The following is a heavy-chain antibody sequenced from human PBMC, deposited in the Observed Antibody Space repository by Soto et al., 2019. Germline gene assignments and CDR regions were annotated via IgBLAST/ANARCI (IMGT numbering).Heavy chain of an antibody. CDR2: IIPIFGTA. D-gene: IGHD3-10*01. CDR1: GGTFSSYA. Sequence: QVQLVQSGAEVKKPGSLVKVSCKASGGTFSSYAISWVRQAPGQGLEWMGGIIPIFGTANYAQKFQGRVTITADESTSTAYMELSSLRSEDTAVYYCAKGSGSYYNDYYYGMDVWGQGTTVTVSS. J-gene: IGHJ6*02. V-gene: IGHV1-69*01. CDR3: AKGSGSYYNDYYYGMDV.